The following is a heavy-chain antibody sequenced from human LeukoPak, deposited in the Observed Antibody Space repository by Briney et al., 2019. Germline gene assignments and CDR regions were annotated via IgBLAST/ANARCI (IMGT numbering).Heavy chain of an antibody. CDR2: IYTSGST. CDR1: GGSISSYY. J-gene: IGHJ4*02. V-gene: IGHV4-4*07. Sequence: SETLSLTCTVSGGSISSYYWSWIRQPAGKGLEWIGRIYTSGSTNYNPSLKSRVTMSVDTSKNQFSLKLSPVTAADTAVYYCARDSSDSSGYYYGSDYFDYWGQGTLVTVSS. D-gene: IGHD3-22*01. CDR3: ARDSSDSSGYYYGSDYFDY.